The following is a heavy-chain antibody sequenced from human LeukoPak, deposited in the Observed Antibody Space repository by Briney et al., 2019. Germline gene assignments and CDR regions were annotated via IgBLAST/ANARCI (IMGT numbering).Heavy chain of an antibody. V-gene: IGHV5-10-1*01. Sequence: GESLMISCHATGYXFTTYWIGWVRQVPGKGLEWLGRIDPTDSYTNYSPSFQGHVTILADNSISTAYLHWSRLQASDTAMYYCARNSGSGNYYSDYWGQGTLVTVSS. CDR3: ARNSGSGNYYSDY. D-gene: IGHD3-10*01. J-gene: IGHJ4*02. CDR1: GYXFTTYW. CDR2: IDPTDSYT.